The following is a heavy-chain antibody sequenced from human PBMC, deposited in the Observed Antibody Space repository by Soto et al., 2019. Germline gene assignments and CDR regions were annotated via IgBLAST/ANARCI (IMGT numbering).Heavy chain of an antibody. CDR2: ILVDGRT. CDR3: AKATATGGGAFDI. D-gene: IGHD2-8*02. CDR1: GFFCSSYD. V-gene: IGHV3-23*01. J-gene: IGHJ3*02. Sequence: GGSLRLSCAASGFFCSSYDMSWVRQAPGKGLEWVSTILVDGRTFYVDSVKGRFTISRDSSQNTVYLQMNSLTVGDTALYYCAKATATGGGAFDICGQGTMVTVSS.